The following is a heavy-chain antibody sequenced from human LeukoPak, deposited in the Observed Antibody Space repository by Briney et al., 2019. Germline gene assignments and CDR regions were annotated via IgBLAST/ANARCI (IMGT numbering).Heavy chain of an antibody. V-gene: IGHV3-30*02. CDR3: AKDRRRYDFWSGPVGY. J-gene: IGHJ4*02. CDR1: GFTFSSYG. CDR2: IRYDGSNK. Sequence: PGGSLRLSCAASGFTFSSYGMHWVRQAPGKGLEGVAFIRYDGSNKYYADSVKGRFTISRDNSKNTLYLQMNSLRAEDTAVYYCAKDRRRYDFWSGPVGYWGQGTLVTVSS. D-gene: IGHD3-3*01.